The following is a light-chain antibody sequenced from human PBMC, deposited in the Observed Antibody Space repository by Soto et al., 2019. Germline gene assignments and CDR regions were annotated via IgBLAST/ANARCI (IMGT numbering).Light chain of an antibody. CDR2: GAS. CDR1: QSVSNN. J-gene: IGKJ1*01. Sequence: EIVMTQSPATLSVSPGERATLSCRASQSVSNNLAWYQQKPGQAPRLLIYGASTRATGIPARFSGSGSGTEFTLTISSLQSEDVAVYYCQQYDNWPPWTFGQGTEVEVK. CDR3: QQYDNWPPWT. V-gene: IGKV3-15*01.